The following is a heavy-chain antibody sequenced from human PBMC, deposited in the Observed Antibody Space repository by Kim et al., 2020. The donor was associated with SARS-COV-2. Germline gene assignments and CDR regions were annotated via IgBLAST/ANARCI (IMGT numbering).Heavy chain of an antibody. Sequence: AQKLQGRVNMTRDTSISTAYMELSRLRADDTAVYYCARDNYRQKDGMDVWGQGTTVTVSS. D-gene: IGHD4-4*01. CDR3: ARDNYRQKDGMDV. V-gene: IGHV1-2*02. J-gene: IGHJ6*02.